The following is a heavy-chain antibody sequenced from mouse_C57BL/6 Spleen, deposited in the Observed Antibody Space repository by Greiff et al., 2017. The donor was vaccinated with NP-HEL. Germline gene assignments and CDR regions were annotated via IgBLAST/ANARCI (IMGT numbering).Heavy chain of an antibody. CDR3: ARQARGPYFDY. J-gene: IGHJ2*01. V-gene: IGHV1-62-2*01. CDR2: FYPGSGSI. CDR1: GYTFTEYT. Sequence: QVQLKESGAELVKPGASVKLSCKASGYTFTEYTIHWVKQRSGQGLEWIGWFYPGSGSIKYNEKFKDKAPLTADQSSSTVYMERSRLSSEDSAVYFCARQARGPYFDYWGQGTTLTVSS.